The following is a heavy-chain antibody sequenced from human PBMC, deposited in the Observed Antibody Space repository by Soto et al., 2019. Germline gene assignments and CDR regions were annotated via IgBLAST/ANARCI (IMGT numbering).Heavy chain of an antibody. CDR1: GFTFSSYG. CDR2: ISYDGSNK. Sequence: PGGSLRLSCAASGFTFSSYGMHWVRQAPGKGLEWVAVISYDGSNKYYADSVKGRFTISRDNSKNTLYLQMNSLRAEDTAVYYCAKDAGYSGYDQFDYWGQGTLVTVSS. CDR3: AKDAGYSGYDQFDY. D-gene: IGHD5-12*01. J-gene: IGHJ4*02. V-gene: IGHV3-30*18.